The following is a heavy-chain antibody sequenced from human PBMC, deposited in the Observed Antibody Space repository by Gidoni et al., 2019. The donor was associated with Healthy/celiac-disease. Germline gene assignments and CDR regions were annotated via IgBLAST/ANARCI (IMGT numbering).Heavy chain of an antibody. V-gene: IGHV3-23*01. CDR3: AKALEYSSSSSYWYFDL. D-gene: IGHD6-6*01. CDR2: ISGSGGST. J-gene: IGHJ2*01. Sequence: EVQLLESGGGWVQPGGSLRLSCAASGFPFSSYAMSWVSQAPGKGLESLAAISGSGGSTYYADSVKGRFTISRDNSKNTLYLQMTSLRAEDTAVYYCAKALEYSSSSSYWYFDLWGRGTLVTVSS. CDR1: GFPFSSYA.